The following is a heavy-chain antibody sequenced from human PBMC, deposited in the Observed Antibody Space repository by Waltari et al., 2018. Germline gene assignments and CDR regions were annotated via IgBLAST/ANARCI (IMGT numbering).Heavy chain of an antibody. Sequence: QVQLQESGPGLVKPSETLSLTCTVSGGSISSYYWSWIRQPPGKGLEWIGYIYYSGSTNYNPSLKSRVTISVDTYKNQFSLKLSSVTAADTAVYYCARARVTYFDYWGQGTLVTVSS. CDR2: IYYSGST. V-gene: IGHV4-59*01. CDR1: GGSISSYY. D-gene: IGHD4-4*01. J-gene: IGHJ4*02. CDR3: ARARVTYFDY.